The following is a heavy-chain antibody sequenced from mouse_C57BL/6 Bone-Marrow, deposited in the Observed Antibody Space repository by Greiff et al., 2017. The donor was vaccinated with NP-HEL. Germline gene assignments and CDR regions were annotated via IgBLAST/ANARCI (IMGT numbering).Heavy chain of an antibody. V-gene: IGHV1-82*01. Sequence: VQGVESGPELVKPGASVKISCKASGYAFSSSWMNWVKQRPGKGLEWIGRIYPGDGDTNYNGKFKGKATLTADKSSSTAYMQLSSLTSEDSAVYFCARVGSSAYWGQGTTLTVSS. CDR2: IYPGDGDT. CDR1: GYAFSSSW. J-gene: IGHJ2*01. D-gene: IGHD3-1*01. CDR3: ARVGSSAY.